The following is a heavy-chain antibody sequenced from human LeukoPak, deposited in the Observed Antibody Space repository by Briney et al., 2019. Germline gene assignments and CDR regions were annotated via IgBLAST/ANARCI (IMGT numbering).Heavy chain of an antibody. Sequence: HPGGSLRLSCAASGFTFSSYAMHWVRQAPGKGLEWVAVISYDGSNKYYADSVKGRFTISRDNSKNTLYLQMNSLRAEDTAVYYCARTLFYYDILTGYSTHFDYWGQGTLVTVSS. CDR1: GFTFSSYA. V-gene: IGHV3-30-3*01. CDR2: ISYDGSNK. J-gene: IGHJ4*02. CDR3: ARTLFYYDILTGYSTHFDY. D-gene: IGHD3-9*01.